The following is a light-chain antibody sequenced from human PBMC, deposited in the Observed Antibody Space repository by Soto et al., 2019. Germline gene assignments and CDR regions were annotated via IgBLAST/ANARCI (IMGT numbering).Light chain of an antibody. CDR1: SSNIGSNT. CDR2: SNN. Sequence: QSVLTQPPSASGTPGQRVTISCSGSSSNIGSNTVNGYQQLPGTAPKLLIYSNNQRPSGVPDRFSGSKSGTSASLAISGLQSEDEADYYCAAWDDSLNGVVFGGGTQLTVL. J-gene: IGLJ2*01. V-gene: IGLV1-44*01. CDR3: AAWDDSLNGVV.